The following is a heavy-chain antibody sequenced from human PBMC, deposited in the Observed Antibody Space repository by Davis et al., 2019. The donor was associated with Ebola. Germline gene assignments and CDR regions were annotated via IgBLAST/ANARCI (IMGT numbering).Heavy chain of an antibody. V-gene: IGHV3-9*01. D-gene: IGHD1-26*01. CDR2: ISWNSGSI. CDR1: GFTFDDYA. CDR3: AKDILVGGKNSGSYYRQFDY. J-gene: IGHJ4*02. Sequence: PGGSLRLSYAASGFTFDDYAMHWVRQAPGKGLEWVSGISWNSGSIGYADSVKGRFTISRDNAKNSLYLQMNSLRAEDTALYYCAKDILVGGKNSGSYYRQFDYWGQGTLVTVSS.